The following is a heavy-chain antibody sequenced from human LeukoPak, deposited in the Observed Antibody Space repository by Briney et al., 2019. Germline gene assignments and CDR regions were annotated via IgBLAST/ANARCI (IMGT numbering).Heavy chain of an antibody. Sequence: GSLRLSFAASGXTFSTYSMNWVRQAPGKGLEWVSSISSGSGYIYYADSVKGRFTISRDNAKNSLYLQMNSLRAEDTAVYYCARDSVSYYAFDYWGQGTLVTVSS. D-gene: IGHD1-26*01. CDR2: ISSGSGYI. V-gene: IGHV3-21*01. CDR3: ARDSVSYYAFDY. J-gene: IGHJ4*02. CDR1: GXTFSTYS.